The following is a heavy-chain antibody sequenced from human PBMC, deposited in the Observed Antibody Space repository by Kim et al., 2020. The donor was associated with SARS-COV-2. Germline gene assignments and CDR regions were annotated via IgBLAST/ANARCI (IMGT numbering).Heavy chain of an antibody. D-gene: IGHD1-26*01. CDR3: ARGDGIVGATDDFDI. Sequence: GGSLRLSCAASGFTFSSYAMHWVRQAPGKGLEWVAVISYDGSNKYYADSVKGRFTISRDNSKNTLYLQMNSLRAEDTAVYYCARGDGIVGATDDFDIWGQGTTVTVSS. CDR1: GFTFSSYA. J-gene: IGHJ3*02. V-gene: IGHV3-30-3*01. CDR2: ISYDGSNK.